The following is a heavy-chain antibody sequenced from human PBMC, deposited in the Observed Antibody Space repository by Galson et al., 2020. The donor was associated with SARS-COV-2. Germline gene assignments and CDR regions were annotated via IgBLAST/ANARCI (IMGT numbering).Heavy chain of an antibody. CDR1: GGSFSNYY. D-gene: IGHD3-16*01. CDR2: INLGGST. J-gene: IGHJ6*03. V-gene: IGHV4-34*01. Sequence: SETLSLTCAVFGGSFSNYYWSWIRQPPGKGLEWIGEINLGGSTNYSPSLKSRVTISLDTSKNQFSLELRSLTAADTALYYCARGHRGVVPSPLLGLGPFYSFYYMDVWSRGATVTVSS. CDR3: ARGHRGVVPSPLLGLGPFYSFYYMDV.